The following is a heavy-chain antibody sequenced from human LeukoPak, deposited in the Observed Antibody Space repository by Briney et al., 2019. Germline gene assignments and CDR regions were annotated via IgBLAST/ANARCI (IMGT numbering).Heavy chain of an antibody. CDR3: ARDYYGSGSYYFHDAFDI. J-gene: IGHJ3*02. D-gene: IGHD3-10*01. CDR1: GGTFSSFA. V-gene: IGHV1-69*05. CDR2: IIPIFGTA. Sequence: SVKVSCKASGGTFSSFAISWVRQAPGQGPEWMGGIIPIFGTAKYALKFQGRVTITTDESTSTAYMELSSLRSDDTAVYYCARDYYGSGSYYFHDAFDIWGQGTMVTVSS.